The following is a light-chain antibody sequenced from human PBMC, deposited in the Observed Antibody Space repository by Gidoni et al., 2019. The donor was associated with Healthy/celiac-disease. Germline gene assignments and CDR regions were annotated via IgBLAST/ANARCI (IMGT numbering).Light chain of an antibody. Sequence: DIPMTQSPSALSASIGDRVTITCRASQGSSNYLAWFQQKPGKAPKSLIYAASNLQSGVPSRFSGSGSGTDFTLTISSLQPEDSATYYCQQYYTYPLGFGGGTKVEIQ. CDR1: QGSSNY. CDR3: QQYYTYPLG. V-gene: IGKV1-16*01. CDR2: AAS. J-gene: IGKJ4*01.